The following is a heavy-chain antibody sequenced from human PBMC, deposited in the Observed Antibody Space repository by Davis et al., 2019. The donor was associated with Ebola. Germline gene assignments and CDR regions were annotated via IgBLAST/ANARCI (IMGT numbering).Heavy chain of an antibody. CDR1: GGSFSGYY. V-gene: IGHV4-34*01. CDR2: INHSGST. D-gene: IGHD3-16*01. CDR3: AREGGGYYYYYMDV. Sequence: PSETLSLTCAVYGGSFSGYYWSWIRQPPGKGLEWIGEINHSGSTNYNPSLKSRVTISVDTSKNQFSLQLNSVTPEDTAVYYGAREGGGYYYYYMDVWGKRTTVTVSS. J-gene: IGHJ6*03.